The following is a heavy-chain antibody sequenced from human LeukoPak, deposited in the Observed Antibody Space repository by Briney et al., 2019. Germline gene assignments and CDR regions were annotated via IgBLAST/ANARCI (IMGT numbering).Heavy chain of an antibody. CDR1: GGSISSYY. CDR3: ARDVPYCGGDCPIGHWFDP. J-gene: IGHJ5*02. V-gene: IGHV4-59*01. Sequence: SETLSLTCTVSGGSISSYYWSWIRQPPGKGLEWIGYIYYSGSTNYNPSLKSRVTISVDTSKNQFSLKLSSVTAADTAVYYCARDVPYCGGDCPIGHWFDPWGQGTLVTVSS. CDR2: IYYSGST. D-gene: IGHD2-21*01.